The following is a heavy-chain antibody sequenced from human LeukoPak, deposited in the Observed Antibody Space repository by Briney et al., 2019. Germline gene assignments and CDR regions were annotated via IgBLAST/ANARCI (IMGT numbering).Heavy chain of an antibody. Sequence: SETLSLTCSVSGGSISSYYWSWIRQPAGKGLEWIGRIYTSGSTNYNPSLKSRVTMSVDTSKNQFSLKLSSVTAADTAVYYCASQRDLRGYSFDPWGQGTLVTVSS. CDR2: IYTSGST. J-gene: IGHJ5*02. V-gene: IGHV4-4*07. CDR3: ASQRDLRGYSFDP. D-gene: IGHD6-25*01. CDR1: GGSISSYY.